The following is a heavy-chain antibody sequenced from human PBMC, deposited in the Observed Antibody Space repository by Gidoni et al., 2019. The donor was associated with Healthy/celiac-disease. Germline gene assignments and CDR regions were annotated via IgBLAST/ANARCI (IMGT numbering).Heavy chain of an antibody. CDR2: IYYSGST. J-gene: IGHJ4*02. D-gene: IGHD5-12*01. CDR1: GGSISSYY. CDR3: ARFFWGSPWLQRGYYFDY. V-gene: IGHV4-59*01. Sequence: QVQLQESGPGLVKPSETLSLTCTVSGGSISSYYWSWIRQPPGKGLEWIGYIYYSGSTNYNPSLMTRVTISVDTSKNQFSLKVSSVTAADTAVYYCARFFWGSPWLQRGYYFDYWGQGTLVTVSS.